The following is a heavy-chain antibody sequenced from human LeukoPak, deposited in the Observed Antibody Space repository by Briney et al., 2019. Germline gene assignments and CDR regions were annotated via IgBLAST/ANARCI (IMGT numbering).Heavy chain of an antibody. CDR3: ARAPWARLAAAVRAYYAFDI. Sequence: SETLSLTCTVSGGPISNYYWSWLRQPAGRGLEWIGRIYFSGATSYNPSLKSRVTMSVDTSKNQFSLKLNSVTAADTAVYYCARAPWARLAAAVRAYYAFDIWGQGATVTVSS. CDR2: IYFSGAT. D-gene: IGHD6-13*01. V-gene: IGHV4-4*07. CDR1: GGPISNYY. J-gene: IGHJ3*02.